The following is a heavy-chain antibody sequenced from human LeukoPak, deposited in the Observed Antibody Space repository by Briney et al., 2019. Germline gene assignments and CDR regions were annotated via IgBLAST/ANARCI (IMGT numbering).Heavy chain of an antibody. CDR3: AKDSHWILFDD. CDR2: IGGSGTRT. D-gene: IGHD2-2*03. Sequence: GGSLRLSCAASGFTFSSFGMNWVRQAPGKGLEWVSGIGGSGTRTYYADSVKGRFTISRDNSKNTLYLQMNSLRDEDTAVYYCAKDSHWILFDDWGQGTLVTVSS. CDR1: GFTFSSFG. V-gene: IGHV3-23*01. J-gene: IGHJ4*02.